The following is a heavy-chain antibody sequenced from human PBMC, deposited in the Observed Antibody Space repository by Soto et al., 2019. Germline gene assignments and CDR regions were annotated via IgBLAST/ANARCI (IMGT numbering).Heavy chain of an antibody. CDR2: IKSDGSIT. D-gene: IGHD2-21*01. Sequence: EVQLVESGGGLVQPGGSLRLSCAASGFTFSSNWMHWVRQAPGKGPVWVSRIKSDGSITNYADAVKGRFTISRDNAKNTLYLQMDSLRTVDTAVYYCAATVATRPNWGQGTLVTVSS. CDR1: GFTFSSNW. J-gene: IGHJ4*02. V-gene: IGHV3-74*01. CDR3: AATVATRPN.